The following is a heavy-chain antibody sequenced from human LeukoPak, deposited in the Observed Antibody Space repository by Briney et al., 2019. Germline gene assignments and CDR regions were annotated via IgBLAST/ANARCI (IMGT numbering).Heavy chain of an antibody. J-gene: IGHJ4*02. CDR3: ARGRSGYGGNSGIASCDY. V-gene: IGHV4-38-2*01. D-gene: IGHD4-23*01. CDR2: IYRTGET. Sequence: SETLSLTCAVSGYSISSGYYWGWIRQPPGRGLEWVGIIYRTGETHYTPSLKSPLTMSIHTSKNQFSLKLNSQTAADTAVYYCARGRSGYGGNSGIASCDYWGEGTLVTVSS. CDR1: GYSISSGYY.